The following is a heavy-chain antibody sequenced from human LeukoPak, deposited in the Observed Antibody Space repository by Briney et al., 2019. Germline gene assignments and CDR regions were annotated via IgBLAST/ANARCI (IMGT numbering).Heavy chain of an antibody. D-gene: IGHD3-22*01. CDR3: AREGYYHDSSGYYTWGDFDY. Sequence: GASVKVSCKASGYTFTSYGISWVRQAPGQGLEWMGWISAYNGNTNCAQKLQGRVTMTTDTSTSTAYMELRSLRSDDTAVYYCAREGYYHDSSGYYTWGDFDYWGQGTLVTVSS. CDR1: GYTFTSYG. V-gene: IGHV1-18*01. CDR2: ISAYNGNT. J-gene: IGHJ4*02.